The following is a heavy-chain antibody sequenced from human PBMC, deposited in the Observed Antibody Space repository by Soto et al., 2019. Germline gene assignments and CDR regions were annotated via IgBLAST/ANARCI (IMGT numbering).Heavy chain of an antibody. CDR3: GRDAGGRVDGVLDI. J-gene: IGHJ3*02. CDR1: GGSISSYH. V-gene: IGHV4-59*01. D-gene: IGHD2-8*01. Sequence: PSETLSLTCTVSGGSISSYHWSWIRQPPGKGLEWIGYIYYSGSTNYNPSLKSRVTTSVDTSKNQFSLKLSSVTAADTAVYYCGRDAGGRVDGVLDIWGQGTMVTVS. CDR2: IYYSGST.